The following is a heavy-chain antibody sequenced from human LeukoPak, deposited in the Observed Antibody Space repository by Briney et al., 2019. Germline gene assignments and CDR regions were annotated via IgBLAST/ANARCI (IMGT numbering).Heavy chain of an antibody. D-gene: IGHD6-13*01. CDR3: ARGGEQQLAFDY. J-gene: IGHJ4*02. CDR1: GYTFTSYD. Sequence: SVKVSCKASGYTFTSYDINWVRQAPGQGLEWMGRIIPILGIANYAQKFQGRVTITADKSTSTAYMELSSLRSEDTAVYYCARGGEQQLAFDYWGQGTLVTVSS. V-gene: IGHV1-69*04. CDR2: IIPILGIA.